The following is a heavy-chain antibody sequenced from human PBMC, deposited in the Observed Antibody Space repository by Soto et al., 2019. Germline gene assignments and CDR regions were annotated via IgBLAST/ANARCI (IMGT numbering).Heavy chain of an antibody. Sequence: SETLSLTCAVSGGSISSSNWWSWVRQPPGKGLEWIGEIYHSGSTNYNPSLKSRVTISVDKSKNQFSLKLSSVTAADTAVYYCARLDDSSGYYSPHDYWGQGTLVTVSS. V-gene: IGHV4-4*02. CDR3: ARLDDSSGYYSPHDY. D-gene: IGHD3-22*01. CDR1: GGSISSSNW. CDR2: IYHSGST. J-gene: IGHJ4*02.